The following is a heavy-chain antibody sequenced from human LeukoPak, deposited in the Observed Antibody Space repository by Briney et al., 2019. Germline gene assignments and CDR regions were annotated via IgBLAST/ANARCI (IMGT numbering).Heavy chain of an antibody. CDR2: INPNSGGT. D-gene: IGHD6-19*01. J-gene: IGHJ1*01. CDR1: GYTFTGYY. Sequence: ASVKVSCKASGYTFTGYYMHWVRQAPAQGLEWMGWINPNSGGTNYAQKFQGRVTMTRDTSISTAYMELSRLRSDDTAVYYCARAPIAVAGSPPAYFQHWGQGTLVTVSS. V-gene: IGHV1-2*02. CDR3: ARAPIAVAGSPPAYFQH.